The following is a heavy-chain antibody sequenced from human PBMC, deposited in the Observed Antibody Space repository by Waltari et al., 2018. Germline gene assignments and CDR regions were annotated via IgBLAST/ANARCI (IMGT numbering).Heavy chain of an antibody. D-gene: IGHD1-26*01. CDR2: IWYDGSNK. J-gene: IGHJ4*02. Sequence: QVQLVESGGGVVQPGRSLRLSCAASGFTFSSYGMHWVRQAPGKGLEWVAVIWYDGSNKYYADSVKGRFTISRDNSKNTLYLQMNSLRAEDTAVYYCAKAGKWELPLDYWGQGTLVTVSS. CDR1: GFTFSSYG. V-gene: IGHV3-33*06. CDR3: AKAGKWELPLDY.